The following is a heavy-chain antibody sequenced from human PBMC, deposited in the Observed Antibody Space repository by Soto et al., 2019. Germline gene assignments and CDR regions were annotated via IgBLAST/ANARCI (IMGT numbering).Heavy chain of an antibody. Sequence: QVQLVESGGGVVQPGRSLRLSCAASGFTFSSYGMHWVRQAPGKGLEWVALISYDGSNKYYADSVKGRFTISRDNSKNTLYLQMNSLRAEDTAVYYCAKDSSAVVNRFDYWGQGTLVTVSS. CDR2: ISYDGSNK. CDR1: GFTFSSYG. J-gene: IGHJ4*02. D-gene: IGHD2-15*01. V-gene: IGHV3-30*18. CDR3: AKDSSAVVNRFDY.